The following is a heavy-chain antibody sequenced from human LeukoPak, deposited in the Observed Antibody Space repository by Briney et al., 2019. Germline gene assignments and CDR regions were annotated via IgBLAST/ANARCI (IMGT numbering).Heavy chain of an antibody. CDR3: ARDRPLGYYGSGSLYFDY. V-gene: IGHV1-69*04. CDR2: IIPILGIA. J-gene: IGHJ4*02. CDR1: GGTFSSYA. D-gene: IGHD3-10*01. Sequence: EASVKVSCKASGGTFSSYAISWVRQAPGQGLEWMGRIIPILGIANYAQKFQGRVTITADKSTSTAYMELSSLKSEDTAVYYCARDRPLGYYGSGSLYFDYWGQGTLVTVSS.